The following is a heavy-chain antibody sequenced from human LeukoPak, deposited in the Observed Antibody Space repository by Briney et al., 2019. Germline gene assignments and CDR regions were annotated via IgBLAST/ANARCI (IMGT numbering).Heavy chain of an antibody. V-gene: IGHV4-34*01. CDR1: GGSFSGYY. CDR2: INHSGST. Sequence: KPSETLSLTCVVYGGSFSGYYWSWIRQPPGKGLEWIGEINHSGSTNYNPSLKSRVTISVDTSKNQFSLKLSSVTAADTAVYYCAIPGGYGYFDYWGQGTLVTVSS. CDR3: AIPGGYGYFDY. D-gene: IGHD5-12*01. J-gene: IGHJ4*02.